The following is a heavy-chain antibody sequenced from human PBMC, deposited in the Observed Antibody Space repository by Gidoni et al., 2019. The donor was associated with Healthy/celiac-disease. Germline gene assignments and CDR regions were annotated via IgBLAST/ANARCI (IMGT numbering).Heavy chain of an antibody. CDR3: AKAQRGYSYGTLFDY. V-gene: IGHV3-9*03. J-gene: IGHJ4*02. D-gene: IGHD5-18*01. Sequence: EVQLVESGGGLVQPGRSLRLSCAASGFTFDDYAMHWVRQAPGKGLEGGAGSSWNSGSIGYVDSVKGRFTIYRDNAKNSLYLQRNSLRAEDMALYYCAKAQRGYSYGTLFDYWGQGTLVTVSS. CDR1: GFTFDDYA. CDR2: SSWNSGSI.